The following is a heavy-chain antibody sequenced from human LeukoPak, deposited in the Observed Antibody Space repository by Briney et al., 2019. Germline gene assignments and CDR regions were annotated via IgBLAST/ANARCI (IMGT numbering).Heavy chain of an antibody. D-gene: IGHD3-22*01. J-gene: IGHJ3*02. V-gene: IGHV1-69*13. CDR3: ARDIGNYYDSRPAFDI. CDR2: IIPIFGTA. Sequence: SVKVSCKASGGTLSSYAISWVRQAPGQGLEWMGGIIPIFGTANYAQKFQGRVTITADESTSTAYMELSSLRSEDTAVYYCARDIGNYYDSRPAFDIWGQGTMVTVSS. CDR1: GGTLSSYA.